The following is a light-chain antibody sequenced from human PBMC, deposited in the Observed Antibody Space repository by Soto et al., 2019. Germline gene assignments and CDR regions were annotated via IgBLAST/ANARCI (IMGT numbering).Light chain of an antibody. CDR1: QSISSW. V-gene: IGKV1-5*03. CDR2: KAS. J-gene: IGKJ1*01. CDR3: QQYNSYSGT. Sequence: DIQMTQSPSTLSSSARDRFTITCRASQSISSWLAWYQQKPGKAPKLLIYKASSLESGVPSRFSGSGSGTEFTLTISSLQPDDFATYYCQQYNSYSGTFGQGTKVDTK.